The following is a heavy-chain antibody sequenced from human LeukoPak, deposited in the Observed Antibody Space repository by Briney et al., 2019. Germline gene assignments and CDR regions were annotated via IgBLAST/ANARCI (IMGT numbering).Heavy chain of an antibody. Sequence: SETLSLTCVVSGGSISSSDWWSWVRQPPGRGLEWIGYIYRSENPSYNPSLKGRVTMSADKSKNQFSLRLSSVTAADTAVYYRARDPHCSSTNCPFDYWGQGTLVIVSS. V-gene: IGHV4/OR15-8*01. CDR2: IYRSENP. CDR3: ARDPHCSSTNCPFDY. D-gene: IGHD2-2*01. CDR1: GGSISSSDW. J-gene: IGHJ4*02.